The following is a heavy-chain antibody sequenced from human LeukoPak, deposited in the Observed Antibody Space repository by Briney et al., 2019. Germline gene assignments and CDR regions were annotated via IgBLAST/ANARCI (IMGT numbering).Heavy chain of an antibody. CDR3: ARGPVTKFEI. CDR2: IYSGGTT. D-gene: IGHD4-17*01. CDR1: GFTVSSNY. Sequence: PGVSLRLSCAASGFTVSSNYMSWVRQAPGKGLEWVSVIYSGGTTYYADSVKGRFTISRDNSNNTLYLQMNSLRAEDTAVYYCARGPVTKFEIWGQGTILTVSS. V-gene: IGHV3-53*01. J-gene: IGHJ3*02.